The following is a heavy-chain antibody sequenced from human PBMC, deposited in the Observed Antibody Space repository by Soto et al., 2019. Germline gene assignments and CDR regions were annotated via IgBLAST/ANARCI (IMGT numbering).Heavy chain of an antibody. CDR3: AHWDSSGYRFPFDY. J-gene: IGHJ4*02. CDR1: GFSLSTSELG. Sequence: SGPTLVNPTQTLTLTCTFSGFSLSTSELGVSWIRQPPGKALEWLALIYWNDDKRYSPSLKSRLTITKNTSKNQVALTMTNMNTVDTAKYFCAHWDSSGYRFPFDYWGQGTLVTVSS. V-gene: IGHV2-5*01. D-gene: IGHD3-22*01. CDR2: IYWNDDK.